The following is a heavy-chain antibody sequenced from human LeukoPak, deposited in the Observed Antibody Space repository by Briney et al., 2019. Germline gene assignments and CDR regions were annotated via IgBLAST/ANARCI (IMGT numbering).Heavy chain of an antibody. V-gene: IGHV3-48*01. Sequence: GGSLRLSCSASGFLFNDYSMNWVRQAPGKGLEWISYIGIDSGNTHYADSVRGRFVISADRATNSVYLHMTRLRVDDTAVYYCARDFRFAFDNWGQGTLVAVSS. D-gene: IGHD3-10*01. CDR3: ARDFRFAFDN. J-gene: IGHJ4*02. CDR2: IGIDSGNT. CDR1: GFLFNDYS.